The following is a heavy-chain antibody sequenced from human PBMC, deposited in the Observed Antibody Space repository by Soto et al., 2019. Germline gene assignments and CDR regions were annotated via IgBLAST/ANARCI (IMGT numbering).Heavy chain of an antibody. V-gene: IGHV4-59*01. Sequence: SETLSLTCTVSGGSISSYYWSWIRQPPGKGLEWIGYIYYSGSTNYNPSLKSRVTISVDTSKNQFSLKLSSVTAADTAVYYCARVGVMYYDFWSDHVAYFDYWGQGTLVTVSS. CDR2: IYYSGST. J-gene: IGHJ4*02. CDR1: GGSISSYY. CDR3: ARVGVMYYDFWSDHVAYFDY. D-gene: IGHD3-3*01.